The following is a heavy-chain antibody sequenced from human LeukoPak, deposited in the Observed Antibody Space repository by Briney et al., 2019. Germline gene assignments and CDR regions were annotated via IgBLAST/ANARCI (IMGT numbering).Heavy chain of an antibody. CDR1: GGTFSSYA. Sequence: SVKASCKASGGTFSSYAISWVRQAPGQGLEWMGGIIPIFGTANYAQKFQGRVTITADESTSTAYMELSSLRSEDTAVYYCARGAAVAGAFDYWGQGTLVTVSS. D-gene: IGHD6-19*01. CDR2: IIPIFGTA. CDR3: ARGAAVAGAFDY. V-gene: IGHV1-69*13. J-gene: IGHJ4*02.